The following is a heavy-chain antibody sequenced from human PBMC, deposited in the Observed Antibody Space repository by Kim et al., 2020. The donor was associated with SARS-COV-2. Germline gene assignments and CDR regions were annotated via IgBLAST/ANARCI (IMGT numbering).Heavy chain of an antibody. CDR1: GFTFSSNS. J-gene: IGHJ4*02. D-gene: IGHD3-22*01. CDR2: IKRDGSDE. V-gene: IGHV3-7*01. Sequence: GGSLRLSCTASGFTFSSNSMSWVRQAPGKGLEWVANIKRDGSDEYYVHSVKGRFTISRDNAKNSLYLQMNTLRAEDTAVYFCRYYDSGGSFDYWGQGTQVTVSS. CDR3: RYYDSGGSFDY.